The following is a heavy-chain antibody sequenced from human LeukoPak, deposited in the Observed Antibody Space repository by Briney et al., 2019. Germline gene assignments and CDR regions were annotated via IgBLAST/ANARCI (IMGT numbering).Heavy chain of an antibody. J-gene: IGHJ4*02. D-gene: IGHD3-16*01. Sequence: SQTLSLTCTVSGGSISSGDYYWSWIRQPPGKGLEWIGYIYYSGSTYYNPSLKSRVTISVDTSKNQFSLKLSSVTAADTAVYYCARGVMGDRNDYLDYWGQGTLVTVSS. V-gene: IGHV4-30-4*08. CDR2: IYYSGST. CDR3: ARGVMGDRNDYLDY. CDR1: GGSISSGDYY.